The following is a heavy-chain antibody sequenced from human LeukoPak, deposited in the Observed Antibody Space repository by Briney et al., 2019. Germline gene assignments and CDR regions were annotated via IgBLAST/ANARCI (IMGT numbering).Heavy chain of an antibody. CDR3: ARGGHRVHDYGGNSGDY. D-gene: IGHD4-23*01. CDR2: ISGYNGYT. Sequence: ASVKVSCKASGYTFTNYGISWVRQAPGQGLEWMGWISGYNGYTHYAQKLQGRVTMTTDTSTSTAYMELRSLRSDDTAVYFCARGGHRVHDYGGNSGDYWGQGTLVTVSS. V-gene: IGHV1-18*01. J-gene: IGHJ4*02. CDR1: GYTFTNYG.